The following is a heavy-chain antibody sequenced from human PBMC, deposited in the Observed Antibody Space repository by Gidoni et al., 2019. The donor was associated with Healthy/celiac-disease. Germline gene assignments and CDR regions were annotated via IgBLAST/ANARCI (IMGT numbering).Heavy chain of an antibody. D-gene: IGHD6-19*01. Sequence: NYNPSLKSRVTISVDTSKNQFSLKLSSVTAADTAVYYCARATYSSGWYAYWGQGTLVTVSS. J-gene: IGHJ4*02. CDR3: ARATYSSGWYAY. V-gene: IGHV4-34*01.